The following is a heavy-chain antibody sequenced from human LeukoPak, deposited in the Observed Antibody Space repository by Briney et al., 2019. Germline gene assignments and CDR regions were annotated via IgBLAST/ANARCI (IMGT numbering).Heavy chain of an antibody. V-gene: IGHV3-74*01. J-gene: IGHJ4*02. CDR3: LTEGGAGY. Sequence: GGSLRLSCAASGFMFRSYRMQWVRQAAGKGLVWVSRIDRDGSVTIYADSVKGRFTISRDNAKNTLYLQMNSLRVEDTAVYYCLTEGGAGYWGQGTLATVSS. CDR2: IDRDGSVT. CDR1: GFMFRSYR. D-gene: IGHD1-14*01.